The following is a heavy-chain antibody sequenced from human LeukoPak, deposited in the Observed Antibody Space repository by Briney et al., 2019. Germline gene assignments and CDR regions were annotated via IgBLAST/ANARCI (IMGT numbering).Heavy chain of an antibody. CDR1: GGSFSGYY. Sequence: PSETLSLTCAVYGGSFSGYYWSWIRQPPGKGLEWIGEINHSGSTNYNPSLKSRVTISVDTSKNQFSLKLSSVTAADTAVYYCARPSGYCSGGSCSPAFDYWGQGTLVTVSS. J-gene: IGHJ4*02. CDR3: ARPSGYCSGGSCSPAFDY. CDR2: INHSGST. V-gene: IGHV4-34*01. D-gene: IGHD2-15*01.